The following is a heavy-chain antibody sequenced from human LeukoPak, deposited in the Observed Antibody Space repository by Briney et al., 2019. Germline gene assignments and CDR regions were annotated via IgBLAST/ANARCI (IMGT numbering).Heavy chain of an antibody. V-gene: IGHV3-66*04. CDR2: IYSGGST. CDR1: GFTVSSNY. Sequence: GGSLRLSCAASGFTVSSNYMSWVRQAPGKGLEWVSVIYSGGSTYYADSVKGRFTISRDNSKNTLYLQMNSLRAEDTAVYYCARLPRDYYDSSGSPPLYYGMDVWGQGTTVTVSS. J-gene: IGHJ6*02. D-gene: IGHD3-22*01. CDR3: ARLPRDYYDSSGSPPLYYGMDV.